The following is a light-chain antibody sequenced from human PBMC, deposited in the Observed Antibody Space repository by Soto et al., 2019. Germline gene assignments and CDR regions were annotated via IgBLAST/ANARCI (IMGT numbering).Light chain of an antibody. CDR2: GAS. J-gene: IGKJ5*01. Sequence: EIVMTQSPATLSVSPVERATLSCRASQSVSSNLAWYQQKPGQAPRLLIYGASTRATGIPARFSGSGSGTEFTLSISSLQSEDSAVYYCQQYNNWPPITFGQGTRLEIK. CDR3: QQYNNWPPIT. CDR1: QSVSSN. V-gene: IGKV3D-15*01.